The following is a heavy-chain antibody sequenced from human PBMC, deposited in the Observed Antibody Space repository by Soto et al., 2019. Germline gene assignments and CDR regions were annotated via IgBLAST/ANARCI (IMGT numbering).Heavy chain of an antibody. V-gene: IGHV1-69*12. CDR3: GRHYGSGSNYYYTGMDV. Sequence: QVQLVQSGAEVKKPGSSVKVSCKASGGTFSSYAISWVRQAPGQGLEWMGGIIPIFGTADYAQKFQGRVTITADDSTSTAYMELSRLRYEYTAVYYCGRHYGSGSNYYYTGMDVWGQGTTVTVSS. D-gene: IGHD3-10*01. J-gene: IGHJ6*02. CDR2: IIPIFGTA. CDR1: GGTFSSYA.